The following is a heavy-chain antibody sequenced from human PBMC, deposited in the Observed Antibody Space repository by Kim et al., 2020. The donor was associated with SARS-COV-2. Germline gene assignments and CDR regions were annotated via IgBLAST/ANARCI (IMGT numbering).Heavy chain of an antibody. D-gene: IGHD2-15*01. Sequence: DGSEKYYVDSVKGRFTISRDNAKNSLYVQMNSLRVEDTAVYYCTKGGGGSWGQGTLVTVSS. V-gene: IGHV3-7*01. J-gene: IGHJ4*02. CDR3: TKGGGGS. CDR2: DGSEK.